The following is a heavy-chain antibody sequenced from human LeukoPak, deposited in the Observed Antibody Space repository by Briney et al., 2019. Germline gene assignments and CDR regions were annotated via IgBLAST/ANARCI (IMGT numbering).Heavy chain of an antibody. CDR2: IIPIFGTP. CDR3: ARGHSTGWYYYFDY. D-gene: IGHD6-19*01. J-gene: IGHJ4*02. V-gene: IGHV1-69*06. CDR1: GGTFSCYA. Sequence: SVKVSCKASGGTFSCYAISWVRQAPGQGLEWMGGIIPIFGTPNYAQKFQGRVTITADKSTSTAYMELSSLRSEDTAVYYCARGHSTGWYYYFDYWGQGTLVTVSS.